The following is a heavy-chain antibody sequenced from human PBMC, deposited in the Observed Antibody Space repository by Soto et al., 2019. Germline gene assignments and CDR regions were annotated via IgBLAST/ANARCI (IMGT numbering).Heavy chain of an antibody. Sequence: ASETLSLTCAVYGGSFSGYYWSWIRQPPGKGLEWIGEINHSGSTNYNPSLKSRVTISVDTSKNQFSLKLSSVTAADTAVHYCARLAVLRCLEWPYYYYYYMDVWGKGTTVTVSS. J-gene: IGHJ6*03. D-gene: IGHD3-3*01. V-gene: IGHV4-34*01. CDR2: INHSGST. CDR1: GGSFSGYY. CDR3: ARLAVLRCLEWPYYYYYYMDV.